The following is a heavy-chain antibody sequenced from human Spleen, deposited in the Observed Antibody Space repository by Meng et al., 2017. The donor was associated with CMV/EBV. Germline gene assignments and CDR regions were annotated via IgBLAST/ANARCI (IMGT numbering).Heavy chain of an antibody. V-gene: IGHV1-8*01. D-gene: IGHD6-19*01. J-gene: IGHJ5*02. Sequence: ASGCTFTSYEISGWRQATGEGLEWMGWMSHNSGDTGYAQKFQGRLIMTRDNSKSTAYMELSSLTSEDTAVYYCAREGYNSGNNWFDPWGQGTLVTVSS. CDR1: GCTFTSYE. CDR3: AREGYNSGNNWFDP. CDR2: MSHNSGDT.